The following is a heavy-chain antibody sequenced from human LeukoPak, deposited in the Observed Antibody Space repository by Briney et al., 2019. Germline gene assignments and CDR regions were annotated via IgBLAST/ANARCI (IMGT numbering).Heavy chain of an antibody. Sequence: PGGSLRLSCAASGFTVSNNYMSWVRQAPGKGLEWVSSVTSSSNYIYYADSVKGRFTISRDNAENSLYLQMNSLRAEDTAVYYCARDRRYNWFDPWGQGTLVTVSS. CDR1: GFTVSNNY. CDR2: VTSSSNYI. CDR3: ARDRRYNWFDP. V-gene: IGHV3-21*01. J-gene: IGHJ5*02.